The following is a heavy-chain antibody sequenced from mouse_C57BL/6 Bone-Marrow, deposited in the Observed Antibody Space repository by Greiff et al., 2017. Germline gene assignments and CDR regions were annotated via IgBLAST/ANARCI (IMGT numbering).Heavy chain of an antibody. V-gene: IGHV5-12*01. Sequence: EVHLVESGGGLVQPGGSLKLSCAASGFTFSDYYMYWVRQTPEKRLEWVAYISNGGGSTYYPDTVKGRITISRDNAKNTLYLQMSRLKSEDTAMYYCAREGYYSNFVDYWGQGTTLTVAS. CDR1: GFTFSDYY. D-gene: IGHD2-5*01. CDR2: ISNGGGST. J-gene: IGHJ2*01. CDR3: AREGYYSNFVDY.